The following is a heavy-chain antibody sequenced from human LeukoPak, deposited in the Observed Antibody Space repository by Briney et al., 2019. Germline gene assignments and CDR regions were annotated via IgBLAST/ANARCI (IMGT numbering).Heavy chain of an antibody. V-gene: IGHV3-23*01. CDR3: ARDHRGVRDYFDY. CDR1: GFIFSSSA. D-gene: IGHD3-10*01. CDR2: ISGGGDDT. J-gene: IGHJ4*02. Sequence: QAGGSLRLSCAVSGFIFSSSAMSWVRQAPGKGLEWVSAISGGGDDTSYADSARGRFTVSRDNSKNTLYLQMNSLRAEDTAVYYCARDHRGVRDYFDYWGQGTLVTVSS.